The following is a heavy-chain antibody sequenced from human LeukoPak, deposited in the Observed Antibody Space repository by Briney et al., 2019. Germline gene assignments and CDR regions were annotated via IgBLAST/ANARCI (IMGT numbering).Heavy chain of an antibody. CDR2: IYSGGST. CDR1: GFTVSSNY. Sequence: GGSLRLSCAASGFTVSSNYMNWVRQAPGKGLEWVSVIYSGGSTYYADSVKGRFTISRDNSKNTLYLQMNSLRAEDTAVYYCARGGYQLHPLDYWGQGTLVTVSS. J-gene: IGHJ4*02. D-gene: IGHD2-2*01. CDR3: ARGGYQLHPLDY. V-gene: IGHV3-66*01.